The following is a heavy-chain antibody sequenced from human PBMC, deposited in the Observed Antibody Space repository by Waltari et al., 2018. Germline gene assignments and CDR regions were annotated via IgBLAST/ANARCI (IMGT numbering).Heavy chain of an antibody. D-gene: IGHD2-2*01. CDR2: ISYDGSNK. Sequence: QVQLVESGGGVVQPGRCLRLSWAASGFTFSSYAMYGVRQAPGKRREWVAVISYDGSNKYYVDSVKGRFTISRDNSKNTLYLQMNSLRAEDTAVYYCARDHPDPSSLIYYYYGMDVWGQGTTVTVSS. CDR1: GFTFSSYA. J-gene: IGHJ6*02. CDR3: ARDHPDPSSLIYYYYGMDV. V-gene: IGHV3-30*04.